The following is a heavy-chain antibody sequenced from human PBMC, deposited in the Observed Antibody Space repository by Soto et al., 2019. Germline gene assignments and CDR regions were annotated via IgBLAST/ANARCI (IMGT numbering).Heavy chain of an antibody. V-gene: IGHV3-74*01. Sequence: LRLSCAASGFTFSIYWMHWVRQGPGKGLMWVSRIKTDGSDTSYADSVKGRFTISRDNAKNTLYLQMNSLRAEDTAVYYCVRSGYNSYKTDYWSQGTQVTVSS. J-gene: IGHJ4*02. D-gene: IGHD6-19*01. CDR2: IKTDGSDT. CDR3: VRSGYNSYKTDY. CDR1: GFTFSIYW.